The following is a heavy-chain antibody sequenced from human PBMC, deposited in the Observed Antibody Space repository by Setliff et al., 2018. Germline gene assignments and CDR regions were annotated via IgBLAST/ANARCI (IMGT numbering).Heavy chain of an antibody. CDR2: IYSSGST. D-gene: IGHD1-26*01. V-gene: IGHV4-4*08. CDR3: ARSPSSGAYWNPRPFYSDY. CDR1: GGSFSGYH. Sequence: TSETLSLTCAVYGGSFSGYHWSWIRQPPGKGLEWIGYIYSSGSTKYNPSLKSRVTISLDTSKNHFSLKLDSVTAADTALYYCARSPSSGAYWNPRPFYSDYWARGTLVTVSS. J-gene: IGHJ4*02.